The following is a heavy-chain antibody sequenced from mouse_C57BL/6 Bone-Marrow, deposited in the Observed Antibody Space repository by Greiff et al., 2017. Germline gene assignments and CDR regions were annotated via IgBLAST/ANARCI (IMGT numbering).Heavy chain of an antibody. CDR3: ARSGGWLLSYYVDY. CDR1: GYTFTDYY. CDR2: SNPNNGGT. Sequence: VQLQQSGPELVKPGASVTISCKASGYTFTDYYTNWVKQSHGKSLEWIGDSNPNNGGTSYNQKFKGKATLTLDKSSSTAYMELRILTSEDSAVYDCARSGGWLLSYYVDYWGQGTTLTVSS. D-gene: IGHD2-3*01. J-gene: IGHJ2*01. V-gene: IGHV1-26*01.